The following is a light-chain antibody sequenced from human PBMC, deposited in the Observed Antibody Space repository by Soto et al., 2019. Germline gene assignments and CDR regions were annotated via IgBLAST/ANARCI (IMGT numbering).Light chain of an antibody. CDR1: QSISSW. Sequence: DIQMTQSPSTLSASVGDRVTITCRASQSISSWLAWYQQKPGKAPKLLIYKASSLDSGVPSTFSGSGSGTEFTLTISSLQPDDIAIYFCQQYESYPWTFGQGTKVEIK. V-gene: IGKV1-5*03. J-gene: IGKJ1*01. CDR3: QQYESYPWT. CDR2: KAS.